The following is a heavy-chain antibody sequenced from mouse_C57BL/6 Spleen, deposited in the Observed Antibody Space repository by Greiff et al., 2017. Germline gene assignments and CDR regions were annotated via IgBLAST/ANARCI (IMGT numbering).Heavy chain of an antibody. V-gene: IGHV5-17*01. J-gene: IGHJ1*03. CDR1: GFTFSDYG. D-gene: IGHD1-1*01. CDR2: ISSGSSTI. CDR3: ANSTVVEGWYFDV. Sequence: EVKLVESGGGLVKPGGSLKLSCAASGFTFSDYGMHWVRQAPEKGLEWVAYISSGSSTIYYADTVKGRFTISRDNAKNTLFLQMTSLGYEDTAMYDCANSTVVEGWYFDVWGTGTTVTVAS.